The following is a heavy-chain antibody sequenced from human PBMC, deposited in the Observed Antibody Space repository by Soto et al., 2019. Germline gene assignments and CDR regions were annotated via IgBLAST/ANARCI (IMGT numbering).Heavy chain of an antibody. Sequence: ASVKVSCKASGYSFTSCDINWLRQAAGQGREWMGWINPKSGNTGHAQKFQGRVTMTRDTSVSAVYMELTSLTTEDTAVYYCARGYYGDSGSSYKKEFDSWGQGTMVTVSS. V-gene: IGHV1-8*02. CDR2: INPKSGNT. J-gene: IGHJ4*02. CDR1: GYSFTSCD. D-gene: IGHD3-10*01. CDR3: ARGYYGDSGSSYKKEFDS.